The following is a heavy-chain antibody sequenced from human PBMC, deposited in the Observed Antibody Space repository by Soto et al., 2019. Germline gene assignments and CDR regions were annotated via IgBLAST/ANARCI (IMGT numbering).Heavy chain of an antibody. V-gene: IGHV3-33*01. D-gene: IGHD3-10*01. J-gene: IGHJ6*04. CDR1: GFSLSSYG. CDR3: ARDPSPPLWFGELSNYYYYGMDV. Sequence: SGGSLRFSCAASGFSLSSYGMHRLCQASGKGLEGVEIIWYDESKKYYAESVKGRFTFSGDNSQNTRYLQMNSLKAEDTAVYYCARDPSPPLWFGELSNYYYYGMDVWGKGPTVTVS. CDR2: IWYDESKK.